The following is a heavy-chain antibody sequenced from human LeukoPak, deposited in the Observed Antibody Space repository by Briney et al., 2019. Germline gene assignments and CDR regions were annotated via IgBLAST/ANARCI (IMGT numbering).Heavy chain of an antibody. CDR3: ARGAPAAIRGDYYYGMDV. CDR2: ISWNSGSI. CDR1: GFTFDDYA. D-gene: IGHD2-2*02. J-gene: IGHJ6*02. Sequence: PGGSLRLSCAASGFTFDDYAMHWVRQAPGKGLEWVSGISWNSGSIGYADSVKGRFTISRDNAKNSLYLQMNSLRAEDTAVYYCARGAPAAIRGDYYYGMDVWGQGTTVTVSS. V-gene: IGHV3-9*01.